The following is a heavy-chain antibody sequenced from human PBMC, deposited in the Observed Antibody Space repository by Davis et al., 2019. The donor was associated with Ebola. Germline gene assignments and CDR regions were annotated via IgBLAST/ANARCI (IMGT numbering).Heavy chain of an antibody. V-gene: IGHV2-70*11. CDR2: IDWDDDK. Sequence: SGPTLVKPTQTLTLTCPFSGFSLSTSGMCVSWIRQPPGKALEWLARIDWDDDKYYSTSLKTRLTISKDTSKNQVVLTMTNMDPVDTATYYCARTVLRYFDWLRVDVWGQGTTVTVSS. CDR1: GFSLSTSGMC. CDR3: ARTVLRYFDWLRVDV. J-gene: IGHJ6*02. D-gene: IGHD3-9*01.